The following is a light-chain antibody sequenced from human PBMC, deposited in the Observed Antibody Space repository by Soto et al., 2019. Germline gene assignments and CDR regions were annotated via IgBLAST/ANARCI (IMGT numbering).Light chain of an antibody. V-gene: IGLV2-23*02. CDR2: EVT. J-gene: IGLJ3*02. CDR1: SSDVGSHNF. Sequence: QSALTQPASVSGSPGQSITISCTGTSSDVGSHNFVSWYQQRPGKAPKLMIFEVTKRPSGVSDRFSASKSGNTASLTISGVRAEDEADYYCCSYADTATWVFGGGTKVTAL. CDR3: CSYADTATWV.